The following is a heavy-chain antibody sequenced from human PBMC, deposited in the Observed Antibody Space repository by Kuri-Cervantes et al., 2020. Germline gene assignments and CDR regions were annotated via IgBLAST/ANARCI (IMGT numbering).Heavy chain of an antibody. CDR1: GFTFSSYW. D-gene: IGHD1-26*01. V-gene: IGHV3-74*01. Sequence: GESLKISCAASGFTFSSYWMHWVRQAPGKGLVWVSRINSDGSSTSYADSVKGRFTISRDNAKNSLYLQMNSLRAEDTAVYYCARADSGSYFGYWGQGTLVTVSS. CDR2: INSDGSST. CDR3: ARADSGSYFGY. J-gene: IGHJ4*02.